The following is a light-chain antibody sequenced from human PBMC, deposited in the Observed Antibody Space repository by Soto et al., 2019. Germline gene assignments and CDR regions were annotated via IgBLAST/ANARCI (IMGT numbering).Light chain of an antibody. V-gene: IGKV3-15*01. Sequence: EIVMTQSPATLSVSPGERATLSCRASQSISSNLAWYQQKPGQAPRLLIYGASTRATGIPARFSGSGSGTEFTLTISSLQSEDFAVYYCQQYDSWLRTFGQGTKVEIK. CDR3: QQYDSWLRT. J-gene: IGKJ1*01. CDR1: QSISSN. CDR2: GAS.